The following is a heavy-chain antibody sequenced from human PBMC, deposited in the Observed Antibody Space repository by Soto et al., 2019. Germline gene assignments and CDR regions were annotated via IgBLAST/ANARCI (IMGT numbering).Heavy chain of an antibody. Sequence: GGSLRLSCAASGSTFSSYAMHWVRQAPGKGLEWVAVISYDGSNKYYADSVKGRFTISRDNSKNTLYLQMNSLRAEDTAVYYCAREGGSNFDWLLQPYYYGMDVWGQGTTVTVSS. CDR1: GSTFSSYA. CDR3: AREGGSNFDWLLQPYYYGMDV. D-gene: IGHD3-9*01. J-gene: IGHJ6*02. CDR2: ISYDGSNK. V-gene: IGHV3-30-3*01.